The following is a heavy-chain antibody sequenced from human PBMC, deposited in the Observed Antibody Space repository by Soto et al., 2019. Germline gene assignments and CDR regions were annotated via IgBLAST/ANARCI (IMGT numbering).Heavy chain of an antibody. J-gene: IGHJ6*02. D-gene: IGHD5-18*01. CDR2: IYHSGST. CDR1: GGSISSSNW. Sequence: SETLSLTCAVPGGSISSSNWWSWVRQPPGKGLEWIGEIYHSGSTNYNPPLKSRVTISVDKSKNQFSLKLSSVTAADTAVYYCARAIQLWTIVYYYYYGMDVWGQGTTVTVSS. CDR3: ARAIQLWTIVYYYYYGMDV. V-gene: IGHV4-4*02.